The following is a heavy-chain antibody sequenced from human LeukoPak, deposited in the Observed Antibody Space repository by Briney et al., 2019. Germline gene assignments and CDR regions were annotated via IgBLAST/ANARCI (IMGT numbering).Heavy chain of an antibody. CDR1: GFTFSSYS. J-gene: IGHJ4*02. D-gene: IGHD6-13*01. V-gene: IGHV3-21*01. CDR2: ISSSYI. CDR3: ARDRPGIAAALLDY. Sequence: PGGSLRLSCAASGFTFSSYSMNWVRQAPGKGLEWVSSISSSYIYYADSVKGRFTISRDNAKNSLYLQMNSLRAEDTAVYYCARDRPGIAAALLDYWGQGTLVTVSS.